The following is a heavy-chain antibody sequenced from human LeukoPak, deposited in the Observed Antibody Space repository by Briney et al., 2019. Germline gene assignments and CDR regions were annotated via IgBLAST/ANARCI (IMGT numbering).Heavy chain of an antibody. CDR2: IIPFFGTA. CDR3: ARSAAAGYYYYMDV. V-gene: IGHV1-69*06. J-gene: IGHJ6*03. CDR1: GGTFSSQS. D-gene: IGHD6-13*01. Sequence: SVKVSCKASGGTFSSQSINWVRQAPGQGLEWMGGIIPFFGTANYAQKFQGRVTITADKSTSTVYMELSSLRSEDTAVYYCARSAAAGYYYYMDVWGKGTTVTISS.